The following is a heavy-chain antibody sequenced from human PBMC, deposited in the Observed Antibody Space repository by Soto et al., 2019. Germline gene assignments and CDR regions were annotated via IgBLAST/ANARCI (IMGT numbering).Heavy chain of an antibody. Sequence: SETLSLTCTVSGGSISSYYWSWFRQPPGKGLEWIGYIYYSGSTNYNPSLKSRVTISVDTSKNQFSLKLSSVTAADTAVYYCARVRPKIRYFDWLLSDDAFDIWGQGTMVT. D-gene: IGHD3-9*01. J-gene: IGHJ3*02. CDR2: IYYSGST. CDR1: GGSISSYY. CDR3: ARVRPKIRYFDWLLSDDAFDI. V-gene: IGHV4-59*01.